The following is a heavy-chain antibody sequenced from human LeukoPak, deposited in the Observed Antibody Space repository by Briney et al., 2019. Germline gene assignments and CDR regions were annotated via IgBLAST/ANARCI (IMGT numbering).Heavy chain of an antibody. CDR3: AREPHYDLLTGYALGYLDL. CDR1: GYTFTGFY. CDR2: INSNSGDT. V-gene: IGHV1-2*02. J-gene: IGHJ2*01. D-gene: IGHD3-9*01. Sequence: ASVKVSCKASGYTFTGFYMHWVRQAPGQGLEWMGWINSNSGDTNYAQKFQGRVTMTRDTSISTAYMELSRLRSDDTAVYYCAREPHYDLLTGYALGYLDLWGRGTLLTVSS.